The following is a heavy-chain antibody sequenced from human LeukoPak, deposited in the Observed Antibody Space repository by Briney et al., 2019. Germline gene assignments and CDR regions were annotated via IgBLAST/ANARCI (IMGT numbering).Heavy chain of an antibody. V-gene: IGHV1-2*02. D-gene: IGHD6-19*01. CDR2: INPNSGGT. J-gene: IGHJ4*02. CDR3: ASSAVAGIYYFDY. Sequence: GASVKVSCKASGYTFTGYYMHWVRQAPGQGLEWMGWINPNSGGTNYAQKFQGRVTMTRDTSISTAYMELSRLRSNDTAVYYCASSAVAGIYYFDYWGQGTLVTVSS. CDR1: GYTFTGYY.